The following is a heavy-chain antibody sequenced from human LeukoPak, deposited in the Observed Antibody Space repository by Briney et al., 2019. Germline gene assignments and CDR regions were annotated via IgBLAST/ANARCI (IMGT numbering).Heavy chain of an antibody. D-gene: IGHD3-9*01. Sequence: GGSLRLSCAAPGFTFSDYYMSWIRQAPGKGLEWVSYISSSGSTIYYADPVKGRFTISRDNAKNSLYLQMNSLRAEDTAVYYCAREGPTYDILTGYPRGGLSGYFDYWGQGTLVTVSS. J-gene: IGHJ4*02. CDR3: AREGPTYDILTGYPRGGLSGYFDY. CDR1: GFTFSDYY. CDR2: ISSSGSTI. V-gene: IGHV3-11*01.